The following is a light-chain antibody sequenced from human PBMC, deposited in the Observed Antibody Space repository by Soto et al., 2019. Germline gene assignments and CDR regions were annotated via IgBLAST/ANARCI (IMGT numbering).Light chain of an antibody. V-gene: IGKV4-1*01. CDR3: QHYYTTPRT. CDR2: WAS. Sequence: DIVMTQSPDSLAVSLGERATINCKSSQSVLYNSNNKNYLAWYQQTPGQPPKLLIYWASTRESGVPDRFSGSGSGTDFTLTISSLQAEDVAVYYCQHYYTTPRTFGQGTKLEIK. CDR1: QSVLYNSNNKNY. J-gene: IGKJ2*01.